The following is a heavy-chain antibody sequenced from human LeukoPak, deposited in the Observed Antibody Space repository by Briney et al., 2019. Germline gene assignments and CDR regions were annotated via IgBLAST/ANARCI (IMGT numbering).Heavy chain of an antibody. J-gene: IGHJ4*02. CDR3: ARGNYYDSSGPPPFFDY. CDR1: GGSFSGYY. D-gene: IGHD3-22*01. CDR2: INHSGST. V-gene: IGHV4-34*01. Sequence: PSETLSLTCAVYGGSFSGYYWSWIRQPPGKGLEWIGEINHSGSTNYNPSLKSRVTISVDTSKNQFSLKLGSVTAADTAVYYCARGNYYDSSGPPPFFDYWGQGTLVTVSS.